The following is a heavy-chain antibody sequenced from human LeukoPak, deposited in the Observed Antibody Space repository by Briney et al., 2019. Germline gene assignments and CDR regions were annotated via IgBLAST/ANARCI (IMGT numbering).Heavy chain of an antibody. V-gene: IGHV6-1*01. Sequence: SQTLSLTCAISGDSVSGNSVAWNWIRQSPSRGLEWLGRTYYRSKWYNDYAISVKSRITIDPDTSKNQFSLHLNSVTPDDTAVYYCARDLSGYFASWGQGTLVTVSA. CDR3: ARDLSGYFAS. J-gene: IGHJ5*01. CDR1: GDSVSGNSVA. CDR2: TYYRSKWYN. D-gene: IGHD3-22*01.